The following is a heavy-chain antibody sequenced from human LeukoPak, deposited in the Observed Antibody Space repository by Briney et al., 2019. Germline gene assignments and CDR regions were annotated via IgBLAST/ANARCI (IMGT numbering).Heavy chain of an antibody. CDR1: GYTFTGYY. CDR2: ISNYNGNT. V-gene: IGHV1-18*04. J-gene: IGHJ3*02. CDR3: ARAIVVTDSDAFDI. Sequence: GASVKVSCKASGYTFTGYYMHWVRQAPGQGLEWMGWISNYNGNTKYAQKLQGRVTMTTDTSTSTAYMELRSLRSDDTAVHYCARAIVVTDSDAFDIWGQGTTVTVSS. D-gene: IGHD2-21*01.